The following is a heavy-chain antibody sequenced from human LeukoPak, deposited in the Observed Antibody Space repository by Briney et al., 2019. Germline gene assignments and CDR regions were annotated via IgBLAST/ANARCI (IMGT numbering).Heavy chain of an antibody. V-gene: IGHV3-66*01. CDR1: AFTVSTNY. J-gene: IGHJ4*02. Sequence: PGGSLRLSCAASAFTVSTNYMSWVRQAPGKGLEWVSFLYSGGSTYYADSVQGRFTISRDNSKNTLYLQMNSLRADDMAVYYCTLCSSTSCYADFDYWGQGTLVTVSS. D-gene: IGHD2-2*01. CDR2: LYSGGST. CDR3: TLCSSTSCYADFDY.